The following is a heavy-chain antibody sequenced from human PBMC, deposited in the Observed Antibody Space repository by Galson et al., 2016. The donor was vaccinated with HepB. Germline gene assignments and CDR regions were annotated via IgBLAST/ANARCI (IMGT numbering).Heavy chain of an antibody. J-gene: IGHJ6*02. CDR2: INYDSRTI. CDR1: GFTFDDYA. V-gene: IGHV3-9*01. D-gene: IGHD2-15*01. Sequence: SLRLSCAASGFTFDDYAMYWVRQAAGKGLEWVSVINYDSRTIAYADSVKGRFTISRDNADNSLYLQMNSLRIEDTALYFCVKDALWRRSNTYSMDVWGQGTAAIVSS. CDR3: VKDALWRRSNTYSMDV.